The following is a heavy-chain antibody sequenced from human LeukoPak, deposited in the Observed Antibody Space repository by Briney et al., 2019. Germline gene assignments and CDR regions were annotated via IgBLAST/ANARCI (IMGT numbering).Heavy chain of an antibody. D-gene: IGHD3-10*01. J-gene: IGHJ4*02. CDR1: GGSISSNSYY. CDR3: ARTRYYYNSRRYGAPYYFDY. CDR2: IYYSGGT. V-gene: IGHV4-39*01. Sequence: KSSETLSLTCAVSGGSISSNSYYWGWIRQPPGKGLEWVGSIYYSGGTYYKSSLKSRVTISVDTSKNQCSLTLSSVTAADTAVYYCARTRYYYNSRRYGAPYYFDYWGQGTLVTVSS.